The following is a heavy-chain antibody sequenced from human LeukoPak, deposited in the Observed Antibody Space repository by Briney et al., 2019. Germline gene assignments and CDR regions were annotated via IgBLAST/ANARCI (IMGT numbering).Heavy chain of an antibody. CDR3: ARQGDYGDYFDY. CDR1: GGSFSGYY. Sequence: TSETLSLTCAVYGGSFSGYYWSWIRQPPGKGLEWIGEINHSGSTNYNPSLKSRVTISVDTSKNQFSLKLSSVTAADTAVYYCARQGDYGDYFDYWGQGTLVTVSS. J-gene: IGHJ4*02. D-gene: IGHD4-17*01. CDR2: INHSGST. V-gene: IGHV4-34*01.